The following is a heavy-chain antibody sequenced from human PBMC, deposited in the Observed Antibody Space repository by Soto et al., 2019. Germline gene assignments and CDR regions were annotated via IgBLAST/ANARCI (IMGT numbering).Heavy chain of an antibody. D-gene: IGHD1-1*01. CDR1: GYSFSADY. CDR2: VNPNSGVT. V-gene: IGHV1-2*02. J-gene: IGHJ4*01. CDR3: ARNGDFARERVA. Sequence: QVQLVQSGAEVKKSGASVKVSCKDSGYSFSADYVYWVRQAPGQGLAWMGWVNPNSGVTSYAQKFQDTVTMTRYTSISTAYMEMDRVKSDATAVYYCARNGDFARERVAWGHGTLVTVSS.